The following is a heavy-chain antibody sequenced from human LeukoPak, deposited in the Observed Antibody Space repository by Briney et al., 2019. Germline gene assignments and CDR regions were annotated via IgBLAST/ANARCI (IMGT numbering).Heavy chain of an antibody. V-gene: IGHV4-34*01. J-gene: IGHJ4*02. D-gene: IGHD6-13*01. CDR1: GGSFSGYY. CDR2: IYHSGST. CDR3: ARVPQRRLLYSSSWYYFDY. Sequence: PSETLSLTCAVYGGSFSGYYWSWIRQPPGKGLEWIGEIYHSGSTNYNPSLKSRVTISVDTSKNQFSLKLSSVTAADTAVYYCARVPQRRLLYSSSWYYFDYWGQGTLATVSS.